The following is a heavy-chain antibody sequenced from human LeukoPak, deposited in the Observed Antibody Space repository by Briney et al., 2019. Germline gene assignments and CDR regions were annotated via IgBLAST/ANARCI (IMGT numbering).Heavy chain of an antibody. CDR3: ARAHTVVVPAAQNYFDY. J-gene: IGHJ4*02. Sequence: SETLSLTCTVSGYSISSGYYWGWIRQPPGKGLEWIGSIYHSGSTYYNPSLKSRVTISVDTSKNQFSLKLSSVTAADTAVYYCARAHTVVVPAAQNYFDYWGQGTLVTVSS. D-gene: IGHD2-2*01. CDR2: IYHSGST. CDR1: GYSISSGYY. V-gene: IGHV4-38-2*02.